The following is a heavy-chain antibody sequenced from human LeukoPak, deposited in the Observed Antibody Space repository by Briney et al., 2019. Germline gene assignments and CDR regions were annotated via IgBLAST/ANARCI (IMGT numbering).Heavy chain of an antibody. CDR2: ISSSGGTT. V-gene: IGHV3-48*01. D-gene: IGHD2-21*02. CDR1: EFTFSSHS. CDR3: VQMAPYCGGDCYFDS. Sequence: GGSLRLSCAASEFTFSSHSMNWVRQAPGKGLEWVSYISSSGGTTYYADSVKGRFTISRDNAKNSLYLQMNSLRADDTALYYCVQMAPYCGGDCYFDSWGQGTLVTVSS. J-gene: IGHJ4*02.